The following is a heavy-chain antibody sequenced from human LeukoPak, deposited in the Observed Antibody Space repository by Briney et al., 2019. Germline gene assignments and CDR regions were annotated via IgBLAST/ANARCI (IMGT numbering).Heavy chain of an antibody. CDR2: IKQDESEK. CDR3: ARLGPYAHNTFEI. V-gene: IGHV3-7*01. Sequence: PGGSLRLSCAASGFTFNNYWMTWVRQAPGKGLEWVANIKQDESEKYYVDSVKGRFTISRDNAKNSLYLQMNGLRAEDAAVYYCARLGPYAHNTFEIWGQGTMVTVSS. D-gene: IGHD2-2*01. CDR1: GFTFNNYW. J-gene: IGHJ3*02.